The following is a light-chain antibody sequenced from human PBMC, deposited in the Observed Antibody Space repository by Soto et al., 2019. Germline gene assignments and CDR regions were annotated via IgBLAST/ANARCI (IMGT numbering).Light chain of an antibody. CDR1: SSDVGGYAY. Sequence: QSVLTQPASVSGSPGQSIAISCTGTSSDVGGYAYVSWYQQQPDKAPKLMIYEVTKRPSGVSNRFSGSKSGNTASLTISGLQAEDEADYYCSSHTSGSTRVFGTGTKVTVL. V-gene: IGLV2-14*01. J-gene: IGLJ1*01. CDR3: SSHTSGSTRV. CDR2: EVT.